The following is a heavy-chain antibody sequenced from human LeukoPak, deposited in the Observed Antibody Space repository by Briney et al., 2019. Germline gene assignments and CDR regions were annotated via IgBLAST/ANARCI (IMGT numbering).Heavy chain of an antibody. CDR2: IYYSGST. V-gene: IGHV4-39*07. CDR1: GGSISSSSYY. CDR3: YRLCGGDCSTDAFDI. D-gene: IGHD2-21*02. J-gene: IGHJ3*02. Sequence: PSETLSLTCTVSGGSISSSSYYWGWIRQPPGKGLEWIGSIYYSGSTYYNPSLKSRVTISVDTSKNQFSLKLSSVTAADTAVYYPYRLCGGDCSTDAFDIWGQGTMVTVSS.